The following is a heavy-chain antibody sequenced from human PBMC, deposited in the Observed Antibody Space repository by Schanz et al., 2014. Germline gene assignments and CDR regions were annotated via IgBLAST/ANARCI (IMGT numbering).Heavy chain of an antibody. J-gene: IGHJ3*01. D-gene: IGHD5-12*01. V-gene: IGHV3-23*04. CDR2: LYIGGGST. CDR1: GFTFSSYA. Sequence: VQLVESGGVVVQPGGSLRLSCAASGFTFSSYAMSWVRQAPGKGLEWVSSLYIGGGSTRYADSVKGRFIISRDSSKNTLFLQMNSLRADDTAVYFCARDEGRDGYNLAFDVWGQGTLVTVSS. CDR3: ARDEGRDGYNLAFDV.